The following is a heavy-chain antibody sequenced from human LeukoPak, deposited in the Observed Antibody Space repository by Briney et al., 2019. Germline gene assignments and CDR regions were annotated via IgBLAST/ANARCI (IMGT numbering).Heavy chain of an antibody. CDR3: ARPLEVGATPDAFDI. D-gene: IGHD1-26*01. V-gene: IGHV1-18*01. J-gene: IGHJ3*02. Sequence: GASVKVSCKAPGYTFTSYGISWVRQAPGQGLEWMGWISAYNGNTNYAQKLQGRVTMTTDTSTSTAYMELRSLRSDDTAVYYCARPLEVGATPDAFDIWGQGTMVTVSS. CDR2: ISAYNGNT. CDR1: GYTFTSYG.